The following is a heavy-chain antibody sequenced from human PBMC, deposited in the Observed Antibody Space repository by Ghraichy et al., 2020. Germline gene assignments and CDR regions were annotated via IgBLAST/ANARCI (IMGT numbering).Heavy chain of an antibody. CDR2: IYYSGRT. CDR1: GASISSTNYY. J-gene: IGHJ3*02. D-gene: IGHD3-22*01. Sequence: SQTLSLTCTVSGASISSTNYYWGWIRQPPGKGLEWIANIYYSGRTNYSPSLESRVTISIDTSKNQFSLRLTSVIAADTAMYYCARGPIGEYIDTTGYYFGALDIWGQGTLVTVSS. V-gene: IGHV4-39*07. CDR3: ARGPIGEYIDTTGYYFGALDI.